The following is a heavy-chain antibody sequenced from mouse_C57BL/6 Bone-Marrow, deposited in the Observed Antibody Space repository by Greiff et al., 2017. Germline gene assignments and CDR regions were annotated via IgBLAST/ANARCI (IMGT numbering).Heavy chain of an antibody. D-gene: IGHD2-5*01. CDR2: ISNLAYSN. CDR1: GFTFSDYG. V-gene: IGHV5-15*01. CDR3: ARHVYSKYVYAMAY. J-gene: IGHJ4*01. Sequence: DVKLVESGGGLVQPGGSLKLSCAASGFTFSDYGMAWVRQAPRKGPEWVAFISNLAYSNYYADTVTGRFTITRENAKNTLYLEMSSLRSEDSAMYYCARHVYSKYVYAMAYRGHGDSVTVSS.